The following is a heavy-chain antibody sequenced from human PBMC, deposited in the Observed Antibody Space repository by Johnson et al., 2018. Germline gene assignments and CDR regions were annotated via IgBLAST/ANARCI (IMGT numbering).Heavy chain of an antibody. CDR2: ISYDGRNK. V-gene: IGHV3-30*04. CDR3: ARDASDAFDS. CDR1: GFTFRNYA. Sequence: QVQLVESGGGVVQPGRSLRLSCAASGFTFRNYAIHWVRQAPGKGLEWVAVISYDGRNKYYADSVKGRFTISRDNSENTLDLQMNSLRTEDTAVYYCARDASDAFDSWGQGTMVTFSS. J-gene: IGHJ3*02.